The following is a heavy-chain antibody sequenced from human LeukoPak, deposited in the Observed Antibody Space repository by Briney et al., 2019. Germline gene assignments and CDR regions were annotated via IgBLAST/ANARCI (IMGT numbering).Heavy chain of an antibody. D-gene: IGHD1-14*01. V-gene: IGHV1-8*01. CDR2: MNPNSGNT. CDR1: GYTFTDDD. J-gene: IGHJ6*03. CDR3: AREPPVPNRYYHYMDV. Sequence: ASVKVSCKASGYTFTDDDINWVRQATGQGLEWMGWMNPNSGNTGYAQKFQGRVTMTRNTSISTAYMELSSRRSAGRGVYYCAREPPVPNRYYHYMDVWGKGTTVAVSS.